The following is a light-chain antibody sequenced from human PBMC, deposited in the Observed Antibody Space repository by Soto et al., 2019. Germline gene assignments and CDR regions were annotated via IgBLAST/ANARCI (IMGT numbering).Light chain of an antibody. J-gene: IGLJ1*01. CDR1: SSYVGSYDY. CDR2: EVT. Sequence: QSALTQPASVSGSPGQSIAVSCTGTSSYVGSYDYVSWYQQHPDKAPKLMIYEVTQRPSGVSNRFSGSKSGNTASLTISELQAEDEADYYCSSHTSVNTRVFGTGTKVTVL. CDR3: SSHTSVNTRV. V-gene: IGLV2-14*01.